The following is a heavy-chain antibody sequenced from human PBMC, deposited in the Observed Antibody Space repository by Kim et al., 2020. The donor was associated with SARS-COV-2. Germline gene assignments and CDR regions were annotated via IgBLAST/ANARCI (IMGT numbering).Heavy chain of an antibody. Sequence: ASVKVSCKASGYTFTSYAMNWVRQAPGQGLEWMGWINTNTGNPTYAQGFTGRFVFSLDTSVSTAYLQISSLKAEDTAVYYSARDPRITIFGVVIKGDAFDIWGQGTMVTVSS. V-gene: IGHV7-4-1*02. CDR2: INTNTGNP. CDR1: GYTFTSYA. CDR3: ARDPRITIFGVVIKGDAFDI. J-gene: IGHJ3*02. D-gene: IGHD3-3*01.